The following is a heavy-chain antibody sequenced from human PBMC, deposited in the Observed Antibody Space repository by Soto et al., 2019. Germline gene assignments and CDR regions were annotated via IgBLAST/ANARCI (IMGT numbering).Heavy chain of an antibody. V-gene: IGHV3-23*01. CDR2: ISGSGGST. Sequence: PGGSLRLSCAASGFTFSSYAMSWVRQAPGKGLEWVSAISGSGGSTYYADSVKGRFTISRDNAKNSLYLEMNSLRAEDTAVYYCARESEDLTSNFDYWGQGTLVTVSS. CDR1: GFTFSSYA. J-gene: IGHJ4*02. CDR3: ARESEDLTSNFDY.